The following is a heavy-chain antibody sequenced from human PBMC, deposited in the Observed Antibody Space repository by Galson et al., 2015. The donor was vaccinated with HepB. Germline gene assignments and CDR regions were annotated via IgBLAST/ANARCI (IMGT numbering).Heavy chain of an antibody. CDR3: ARNIVVVPAAIVSYYYYMDV. CDR1: GFSFSSYS. V-gene: IGHV3-48*01. Sequence: SLRLSCAASGFSFSSYSMNWVRQAPGKGLEWISYISSSSSTTYYADSVKDRFTISRDNGKNSLYLQMNSLRSEDTAVYYCARNIVVVPAAIVSYYYYMDVWGKGTTVTVSS. CDR2: ISSSSSTT. J-gene: IGHJ6*03. D-gene: IGHD2-2*02.